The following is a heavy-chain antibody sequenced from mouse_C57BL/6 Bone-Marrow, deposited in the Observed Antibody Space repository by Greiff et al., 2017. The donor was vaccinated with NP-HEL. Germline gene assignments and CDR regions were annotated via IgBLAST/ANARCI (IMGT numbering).Heavy chain of an antibody. D-gene: IGHD1-1*01. J-gene: IGHJ2*01. CDR2: IYPRSGNT. CDR1: GYTFTSYG. V-gene: IGHV1-81*01. Sequence: VQVVESGAELARPGASVKLSCKASGYTFTSYGISWVKQRTGQGLEWIGEIYPRSGNTYYNEKFKGKATLTADKSSSTAYMELRSLTSEDSAVYFCAGYYGHYFDYWGQGTTLTVSS. CDR3: AGYYGHYFDY.